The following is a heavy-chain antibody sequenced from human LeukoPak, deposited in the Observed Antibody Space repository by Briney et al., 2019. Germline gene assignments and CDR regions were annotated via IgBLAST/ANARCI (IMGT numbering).Heavy chain of an antibody. CDR1: GFAFTSYT. D-gene: IGHD1-7*01. CDR3: ARSRTLGY. V-gene: IGHV3-69-1*02. CDR2: ITTSGSI. Sequence: GGSPRLSCAASGFAFTSYTINWVRQAPGKGLEWVSSITTSGSIKYADSVKGRFTISRDNAKNSLYLQMNSLRAEDTAVYYCARSRTLGYWGQGTLVTVSS. J-gene: IGHJ4*02.